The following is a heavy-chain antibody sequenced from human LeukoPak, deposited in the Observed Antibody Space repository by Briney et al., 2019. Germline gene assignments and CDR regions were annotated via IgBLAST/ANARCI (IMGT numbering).Heavy chain of an antibody. CDR1: GGSISSYY. Sequence: PSETLSLTCTVSGGSISSYYWSWIRQPPGKGLEWIGYIYTSGSTTYNPSLKSRVTISVDTSKNQFSLKLRSVTAADTAVYSCARHQGLRSFAYGGQETLVPVPS. J-gene: IGHJ4*02. CDR2: IYTSGST. V-gene: IGHV4-4*09. D-gene: IGHD2-15*01. CDR3: ARHQGLRSFAY.